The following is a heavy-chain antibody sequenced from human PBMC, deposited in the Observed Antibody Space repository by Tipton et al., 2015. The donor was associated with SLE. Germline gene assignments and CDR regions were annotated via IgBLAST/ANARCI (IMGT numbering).Heavy chain of an antibody. V-gene: IGHV4-61*01. CDR3: ARDRGGDYFDY. CDR1: GGSVSSVSYY. CDR2: VYYSGST. D-gene: IGHD3-10*01. Sequence: TLSLTCTVSGGSVSSVSYYWSWIRQPPGKGLEYIGYVYYSGSTKYNPSLKSRVTISMDTSKNQFSLKLNSLTAADTAVYYCARDRGGDYFDYWGQGNLGTVSS. J-gene: IGHJ4*02.